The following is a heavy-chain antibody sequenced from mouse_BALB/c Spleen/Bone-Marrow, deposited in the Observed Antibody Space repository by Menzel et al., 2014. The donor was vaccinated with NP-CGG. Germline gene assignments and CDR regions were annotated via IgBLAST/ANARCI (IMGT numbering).Heavy chain of an antibody. D-gene: IGHD2-4*01. CDR3: TRDYRDAMDY. J-gene: IGHJ4*01. Sequence: EVQLVESGGGLVQPGGSMKLSCVASGFTSSNYWMNWVRQSPEKGLEWVGEIRLKSNNYATQYAESVKGKFTISRDDSKSSVYLQMNNLRAEDTGIYYCTRDYRDAMDYWGQGTSVTVSS. V-gene: IGHV6-6*02. CDR2: IRLKSNNYAT. CDR1: GFTSSNYW.